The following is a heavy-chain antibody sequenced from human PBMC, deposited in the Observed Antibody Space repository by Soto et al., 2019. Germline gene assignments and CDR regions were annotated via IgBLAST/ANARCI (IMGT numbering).Heavy chain of an antibody. J-gene: IGHJ4*02. V-gene: IGHV4-39*01. CDR2: IHISGNS. CDR3: ARLYTGNYITYH. Sequence: PSETLSLTCSVSGGSISSQIYHWTWIRQSPGKGLEWIASIHISGNSFYNPSLKSRVTVSVDASQSQFSLRLSSVTAADTAVYYCARLYTGNYITYHWGQGTLVTVSS. D-gene: IGHD2-2*02. CDR1: GGSISSQIYH.